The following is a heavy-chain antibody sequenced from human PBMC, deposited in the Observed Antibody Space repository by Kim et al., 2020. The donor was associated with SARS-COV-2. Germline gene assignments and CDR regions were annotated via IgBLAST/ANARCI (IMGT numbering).Heavy chain of an antibody. CDR2: AYYIGNT. CDR3: ARHTGYSSGWYVAFYYYYMDV. J-gene: IGHJ6*03. CDR1: GGSLSSSSYY. D-gene: IGHD6-19*01. Sequence: SETLSLTCTVSGGSLSSSSYYWGWIRQPPGKGLEWIGTAYYIGNTYYNPSLKSRVTISVDTSKNQFSLKLGSVTAADTAVYYCARHTGYSSGWYVAFYYYYMDVWGKGTTVSVSS. V-gene: IGHV4-39*01.